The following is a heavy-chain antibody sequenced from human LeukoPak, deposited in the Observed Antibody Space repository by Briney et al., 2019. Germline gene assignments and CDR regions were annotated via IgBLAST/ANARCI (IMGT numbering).Heavy chain of an antibody. CDR3: ARVDRYHYYLDV. Sequence: SVKVSCKASGYTFTRYYIHWVRQAPGQGLEWMGGIMPLFNTANYAQQFQGRVTITTDESTSTAYMELSSLRFEDTAMYYCARVDRYHYYLDVWGKGTTVTVSS. V-gene: IGHV1-69*05. J-gene: IGHJ6*03. CDR2: IMPLFNTA. CDR1: GYTFTRYY.